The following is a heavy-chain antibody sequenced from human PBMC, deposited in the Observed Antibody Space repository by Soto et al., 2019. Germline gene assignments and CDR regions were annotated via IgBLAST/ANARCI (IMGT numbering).Heavy chain of an antibody. D-gene: IGHD3-10*02. CDR1: GFIFSNNG. Sequence: QPVGSLRLSCVGSGFIFSNNGMHWVRQTPGKGLEWVAFMSYDGGDTFYADSVKGRFTISRDNSKNTLFLHMSNLRAEDTAMYYCTIVRVADSALDHWGQGTLVTVSS. J-gene: IGHJ4*02. CDR2: MSYDGGDT. CDR3: TIVRVADSALDH. V-gene: IGHV3-30*02.